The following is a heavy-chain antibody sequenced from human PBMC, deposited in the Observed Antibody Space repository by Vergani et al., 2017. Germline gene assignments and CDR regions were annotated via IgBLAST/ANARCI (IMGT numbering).Heavy chain of an antibody. J-gene: IGHJ6*02. CDR1: GFTVSSNY. Sequence: EVQLVETGGGLIQPGGSLRLSCAASGFTVSSNYMSWVRQAPGKGLEWVSVIYSGGSTYYADSVKGRFTISRDNSKNTLYLQMNSLRAEDTAVYYCARDQWPQYYYYYYGMDVWGQGTTVTVSS. CDR2: IYSGGST. D-gene: IGHD5-24*01. V-gene: IGHV3-53*02. CDR3: ARDQWPQYYYYYYGMDV.